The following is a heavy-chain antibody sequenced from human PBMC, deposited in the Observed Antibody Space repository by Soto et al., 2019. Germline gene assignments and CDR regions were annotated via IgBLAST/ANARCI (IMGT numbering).Heavy chain of an antibody. CDR3: ARGRIQGSWFDP. D-gene: IGHD3-10*01. V-gene: IGHV4-34*01. CDR1: GGSFSGYY. J-gene: IGHJ5*02. CDR2: INHSGST. Sequence: SLTCAVYGGSFSGYYWSWIRQPPGKGLEWIGEINHSGSTNYNPSLKSRVTISVDTSKNQFSLKLSSVTAADTAVYYCARGRIQGSWFDPWGQGTLVTVSS.